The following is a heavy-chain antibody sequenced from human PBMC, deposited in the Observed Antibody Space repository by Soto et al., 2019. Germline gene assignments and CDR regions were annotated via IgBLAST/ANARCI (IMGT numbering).Heavy chain of an antibody. Sequence: ASVKVSCKASGYTFSGFYMHWVRQAPGQGLEWMGWINPNSGGTKSAEKFQGRVTMTRDTSISTAYMELSRLTSDDTAVYCCASAAVTGTAGLDFWGQGTQVTVSS. D-gene: IGHD6-19*01. V-gene: IGHV1-2*02. J-gene: IGHJ4*02. CDR3: ASAAVTGTAGLDF. CDR2: INPNSGGT. CDR1: GYTFSGFY.